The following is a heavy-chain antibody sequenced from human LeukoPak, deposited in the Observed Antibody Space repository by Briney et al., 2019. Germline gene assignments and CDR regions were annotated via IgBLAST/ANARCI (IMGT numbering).Heavy chain of an antibody. D-gene: IGHD2-2*01. CDR1: GFTFSSYG. CDR3: AKDSWYCSSTSCYRGNYFDY. CDR2: IWYDGSNK. Sequence: PGGSLRLSCAASGFTFSSYGMHWVRQAPGKGLEWVAVIWYDGSNKYSADSVKGRFTISRDNSKNTLYLQMNSLRAEDTAVYYCAKDSWYCSSTSCYRGNYFDYWGQGTLVTVSS. V-gene: IGHV3-33*06. J-gene: IGHJ4*02.